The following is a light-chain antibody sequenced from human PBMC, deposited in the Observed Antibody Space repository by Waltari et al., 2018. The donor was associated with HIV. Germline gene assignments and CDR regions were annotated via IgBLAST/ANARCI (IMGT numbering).Light chain of an antibody. J-gene: IGLJ3*02. CDR2: DVT. CDR1: SNALGRYDL. Sequence: QSALTQPASVSGSPGQSITISCTGTSNALGRYDLVSWYQHQPGRAPKLIIYDVTKWPSGVSHRFSGSKSGATAPLTISGLQAEDEADYYCCSYAGITTWVFGGGTKVTVL. V-gene: IGLV2-23*02. CDR3: CSYAGITTWV.